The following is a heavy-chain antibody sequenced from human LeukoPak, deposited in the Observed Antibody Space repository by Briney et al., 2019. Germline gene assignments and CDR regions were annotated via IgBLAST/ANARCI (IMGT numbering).Heavy chain of an antibody. V-gene: IGHV1-24*01. Sequence: ASVKVSCKVPGYTLTELSMHWVRQAPGKGLEWMGGFDPEDGETIYAQKFQGRVTMTEDTSTDTAYMELSSRRSEDTAVYYCATPRFGGDKPSGFDYWGQGTLVTVSS. J-gene: IGHJ4*02. CDR3: ATPRFGGDKPSGFDY. D-gene: IGHD3-16*01. CDR2: FDPEDGET. CDR1: GYTLTELS.